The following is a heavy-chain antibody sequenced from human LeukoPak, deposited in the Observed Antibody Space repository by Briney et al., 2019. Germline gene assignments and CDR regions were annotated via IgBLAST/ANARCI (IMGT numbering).Heavy chain of an antibody. CDR2: IPYDGSDK. CDR3: ARGNNRREDY. J-gene: IGHJ4*02. Sequence: GGSLRLSCAASGFPFSSYGMRWVRQAPGKGLEWVAFIPYDGSDKFYADSVKGRFSISRDNANNSLYLQLNSLRAEDMGVYYCARGNNRREDYWGQGTLVTVSS. CDR1: GFPFSSYG. D-gene: IGHD1-14*01. V-gene: IGHV3-30*02.